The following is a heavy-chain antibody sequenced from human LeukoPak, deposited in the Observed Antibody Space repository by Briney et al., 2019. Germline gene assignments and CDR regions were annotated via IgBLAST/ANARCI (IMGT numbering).Heavy chain of an antibody. Sequence: PGGSLRLSCAASGFTVSSNYMSWVRQAPGKGLEWVSVIYSGGSTYYADSVKGRFTISRDNSKNTLYLQMNSLRAEDTAVYYCARGEHGSSYDYWGQGTLVTVSS. D-gene: IGHD6-13*01. CDR2: IYSGGST. CDR1: GFTVSSNY. J-gene: IGHJ4*02. CDR3: ARGEHGSSYDY. V-gene: IGHV3-53*01.